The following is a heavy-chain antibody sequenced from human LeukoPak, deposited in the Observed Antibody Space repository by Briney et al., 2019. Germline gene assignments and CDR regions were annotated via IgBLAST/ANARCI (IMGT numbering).Heavy chain of an antibody. CDR3: ARFSPRALGNYLDS. V-gene: IGHV4-30-2*01. J-gene: IGHJ4*02. CDR1: GDSISRGSFS. D-gene: IGHD6-13*01. Sequence: SETLSLTCTVSGDSISRGSFSWTWIRQAPGKGLEWIGYIYPRGSTYYNPSLKSRVNLSIDKSSNQFSLDLASVTAADTAVYYCARFSPRALGNYLDSWGQGTLVTVSS. CDR2: IYPRGST.